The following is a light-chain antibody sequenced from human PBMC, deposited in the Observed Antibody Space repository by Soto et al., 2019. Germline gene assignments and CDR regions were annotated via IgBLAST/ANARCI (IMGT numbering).Light chain of an antibody. Sequence: DIEITQSPSSLSVSVGGSLTINFRTSQSIATYLNWYQQKPGKAPKLLIYAASSLQSGVPSRFSGSGSGTEFTLTITSLRPDDFATYYCQQSYSILWTFGQGTKVDIK. CDR2: AAS. J-gene: IGKJ1*01. CDR3: QQSYSILWT. CDR1: QSIATY. V-gene: IGKV1-39*01.